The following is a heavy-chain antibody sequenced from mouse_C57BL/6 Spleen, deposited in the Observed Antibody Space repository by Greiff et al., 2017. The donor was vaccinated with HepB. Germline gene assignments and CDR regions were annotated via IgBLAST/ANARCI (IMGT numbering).Heavy chain of an antibody. V-gene: IGHV3-6*01. J-gene: IGHJ2*01. D-gene: IGHD2-4*01. Sequence: EVQLVESGPGLVKPSQSLSLTCSVTGYSITSGYYWHWIRQFPGNKLEWMGYISYDGSNNYNPSLKNRISITRDTSKNQFFLKLNSVTTEDTATYYCARLYDYSYFDYWGQGTTLTVSS. CDR1: GYSITSGYY. CDR3: ARLYDYSYFDY. CDR2: ISYDGSN.